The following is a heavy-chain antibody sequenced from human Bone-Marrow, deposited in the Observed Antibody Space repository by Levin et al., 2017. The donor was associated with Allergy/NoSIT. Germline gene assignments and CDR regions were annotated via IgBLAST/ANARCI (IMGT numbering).Heavy chain of an antibody. V-gene: IGHV3-30*18. CDR1: GFNFNNYG. D-gene: IGHD3-16*02. CDR2: LAYDGSDK. CDR3: AKDGESWFPRYYFDY. J-gene: IGHJ4*02. Sequence: AGGSLRLSCAASGFNFNNYGMHWVRQAPGKGLEWVAVLAYDGSDKFYADSVKGRFTISRDNSNNMLYLEMNSLRGEDTAVYYCAKDGESWFPRYYFDYWGRGTLVTVSS.